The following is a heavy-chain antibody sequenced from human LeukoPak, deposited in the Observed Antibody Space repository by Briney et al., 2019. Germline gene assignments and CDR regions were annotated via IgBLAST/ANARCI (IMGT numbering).Heavy chain of an antibody. Sequence: GGSLRLSCAASGFTLRSYSMNWVRQAPGKGLEWVSYIRSGGTTRNYADSVRGRFTISRDDAKNSLYLQMNSLRADDTAVYYCARVRWSSSWYYYYYYMDVWGKGTTVTISS. V-gene: IGHV3-48*01. J-gene: IGHJ6*03. CDR2: IRSGGTTR. CDR3: ARVRWSSSWYYYYYYMDV. D-gene: IGHD6-13*01. CDR1: GFTLRSYS.